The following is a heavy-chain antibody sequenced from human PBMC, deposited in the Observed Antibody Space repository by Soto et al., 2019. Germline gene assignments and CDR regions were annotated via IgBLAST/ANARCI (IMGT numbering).Heavy chain of an antibody. V-gene: IGHV3-48*03. Sequence: PGGSLRLSCAASGFTFSSYEMNWVRQAPGKGLEWLSYISSSGSTIHYADSVKGRFTISRDNARNSLYLQMNSLRAEDTAIYYCERDSSGSHPDFWGQGTLVTVSS. J-gene: IGHJ4*02. CDR2: ISSSGSTI. D-gene: IGHD3-22*01. CDR3: ERDSSGSHPDF. CDR1: GFTFSSYE.